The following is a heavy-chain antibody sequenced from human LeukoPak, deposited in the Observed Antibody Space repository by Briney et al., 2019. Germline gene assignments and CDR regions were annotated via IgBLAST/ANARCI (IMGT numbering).Heavy chain of an antibody. D-gene: IGHD2-2*01. Sequence: GASRQISGEGAGSSFTSYWIGWVRTLPGKGLEWMGIIYPGDSDTTYSPSFQGQVTISADKSISTAYLQWSSLKGSDTAIYYCARLSSTSYHWFDPWGQGTLVTVSP. J-gene: IGHJ5*02. CDR1: GSSFTSYW. CDR3: ARLSSTSYHWFDP. V-gene: IGHV5-51*01. CDR2: IYPGDSDT.